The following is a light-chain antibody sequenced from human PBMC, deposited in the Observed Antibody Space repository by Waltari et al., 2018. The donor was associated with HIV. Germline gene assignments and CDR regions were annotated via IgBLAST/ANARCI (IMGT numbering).Light chain of an antibody. CDR2: KAS. CDR3: QQYNSYPWT. J-gene: IGKJ1*01. Sequence: DIQMTQSPSTLSASVGDRVTITCRASQSISSWLAWYQQKPGKAPKLLIYKASSLESGVPSRFSGSGSWTEFTLNISSLQPDDVATYYCQQYNSYPWTFGQGTKVEIK. CDR1: QSISSW. V-gene: IGKV1-5*03.